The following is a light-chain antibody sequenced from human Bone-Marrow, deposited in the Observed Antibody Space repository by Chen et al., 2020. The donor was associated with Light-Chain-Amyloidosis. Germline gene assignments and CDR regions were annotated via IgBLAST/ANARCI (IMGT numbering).Light chain of an antibody. J-gene: IGLJ3*02. CDR1: NIGSTS. V-gene: IGLV3-21*02. Sequence: SYVLTQPSSVSVAPGQTATIACGGNNIGSTSVPWYQQTPGQAPLVVVYDDSDRPSGIPERLSGSNSGNTATLTISRVEAGDEADYYCQVWDRSSDRPVFGGGTKLTVL. CDR3: QVWDRSSDRPV. CDR2: DDS.